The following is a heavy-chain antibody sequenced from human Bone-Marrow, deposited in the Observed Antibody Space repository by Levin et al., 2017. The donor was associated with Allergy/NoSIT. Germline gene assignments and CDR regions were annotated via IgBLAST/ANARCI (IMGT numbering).Heavy chain of an antibody. J-gene: IGHJ3*02. CDR1: GFTFSDYY. D-gene: IGHD2-15*01. CDR3: VGGFEN. V-gene: IGHV3-11*01. Sequence: LSLTCATSGFTFSDYYMSWTRQAPGKGLEFVSYISTGGGPIYYADSVKGRFTIPRDDAKKSLYLQMNCLRVEDTAICYCVGGFENWGQGTMVIVSS. CDR2: ISTGGGPI.